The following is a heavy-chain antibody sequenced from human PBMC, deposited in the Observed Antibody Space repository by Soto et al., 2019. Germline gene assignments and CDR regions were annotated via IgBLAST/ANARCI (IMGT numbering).Heavy chain of an antibody. CDR1: GGSFSGYY. V-gene: IGHV4-34*01. Sequence: PSETLSLTCAVYGGSFSGYYWSWIRPPPGKGLEWIGEINHSGSTNYNPSLKSRVTISVDTSKNQFSLKLSSVTAADTAVYYCARGQVRVYYYYGMDVWGQGTTVTVSS. J-gene: IGHJ6*02. CDR2: INHSGST. CDR3: ARGQVRVYYYYGMDV.